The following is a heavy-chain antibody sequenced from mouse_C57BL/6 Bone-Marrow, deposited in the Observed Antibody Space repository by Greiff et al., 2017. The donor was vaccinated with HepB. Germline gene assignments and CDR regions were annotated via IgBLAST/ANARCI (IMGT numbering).Heavy chain of an antibody. CDR3: ARGGDYFDY. V-gene: IGHV1-81*01. J-gene: IGHJ2*01. CDR1: GYTFTSYG. Sequence: QVQLKEPGAELARPGASVKLSCKASGYTFTSYGISWVKQRTGQGLEWIGEIYPRSGNTYYNEKFKGKATLTADKSSSTAYMELRSLTSEDSAVYFCARGGDYFDYWGQGTTLTVSS. CDR2: IYPRSGNT.